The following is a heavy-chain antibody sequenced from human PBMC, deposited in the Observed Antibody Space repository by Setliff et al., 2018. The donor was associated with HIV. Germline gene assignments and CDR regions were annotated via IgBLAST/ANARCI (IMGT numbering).Heavy chain of an antibody. Sequence: SETLSLTCTVSGDTDFYWNWIRQPPGKGLEWIGYIHASGKTNYNPSLKSRVTISLDTSKEQFSLELSSATAADTAVYYCATLDHSGGNFLAYWGQGSLVTVSS. V-gene: IGHV4-4*09. CDR2: IHASGKT. J-gene: IGHJ4*02. CDR3: ATLDHSGGNFLAY. CDR1: GDTDFY. D-gene: IGHD2-21*02.